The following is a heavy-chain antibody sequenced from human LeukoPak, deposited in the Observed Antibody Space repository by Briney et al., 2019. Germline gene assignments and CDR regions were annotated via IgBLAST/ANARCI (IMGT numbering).Heavy chain of an antibody. CDR1: GGSISSSSYY. CDR2: IYYSGST. D-gene: IGHD2-21*01. Sequence: SETLSLTCTVSGGSISSSSYYWGWIRQPPGKGLEWIGSIYYSGSTYYNPSLKSRVTISVDTSKNQFSLKVYYVTAADTAVYYCARHDSDRGVVFDSWGQGTLVTVSS. J-gene: IGHJ4*02. V-gene: IGHV4-39*01. CDR3: ARHDSDRGVVFDS.